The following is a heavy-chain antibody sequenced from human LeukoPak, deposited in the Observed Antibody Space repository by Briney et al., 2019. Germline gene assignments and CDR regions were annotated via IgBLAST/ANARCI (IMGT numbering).Heavy chain of an antibody. Sequence: GASVKVSCKASGYTFTSYAMHWVRQAPGQRLEWMGWINAGNGNTKYSQKFQGRVTITRDTSASTAYMELSSLRSEDTAVYYCARDQLVNSSRGATTVVTSLFDYWGQGTLVTVSS. V-gene: IGHV1-3*01. J-gene: IGHJ4*02. CDR1: GYTFTSYA. CDR2: INAGNGNT. CDR3: ARDQLVNSSRGATTVVTSLFDY. D-gene: IGHD4-23*01.